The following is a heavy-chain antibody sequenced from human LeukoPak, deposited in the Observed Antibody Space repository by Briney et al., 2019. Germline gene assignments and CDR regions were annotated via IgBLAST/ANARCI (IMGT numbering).Heavy chain of an antibody. CDR1: GFTFSTYG. D-gene: IGHD3-10*01. CDR2: VSWTGSGT. V-gene: IGHV3-23*01. CDR3: AKDGPLLWFGPTDA. Sequence: GGSLRLSCVASGFTFSTYGMSWVRQAPGKGLEWVAAVSWTGSGTYYADSLKGRFIISRDNSQNTVFLQMNSLRPEDTAFYFCAKDGPLLWFGPTDAWGQGILVTVSS. J-gene: IGHJ5*02.